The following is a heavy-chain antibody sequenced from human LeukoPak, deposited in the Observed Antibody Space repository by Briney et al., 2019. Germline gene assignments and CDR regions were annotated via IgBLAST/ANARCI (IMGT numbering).Heavy chain of an antibody. J-gene: IGHJ3*02. CDR3: ARVGPTASAFDI. D-gene: IGHD1-26*01. CDR1: GYTFTGYY. V-gene: IGHV1-2*06. CDR2: INPNSGGT. Sequence: ASVKVSFKASGYTFTGYYMHWVRQAPGQGLEWMGRINPNSGGTNCAQKFQGRVTMTRDTSISTAHMELSRLRSDDTAVYFCARVGPTASAFDIWGQGPMVTVSS.